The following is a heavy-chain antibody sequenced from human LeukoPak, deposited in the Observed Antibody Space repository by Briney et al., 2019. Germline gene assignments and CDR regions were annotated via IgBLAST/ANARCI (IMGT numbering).Heavy chain of an antibody. CDR1: GGSISSPSDY. Sequence: SETLSLTCTLSGGSISSPSDYWGWIRQPPGKGLEWIGSVYYTGDTYHNPSLKSRVTVSVDSSKNQFSLKLRSVIAADTGVYYFAREDGDSMDDAFDIWGQGTLVTVSS. CDR3: AREDGDSMDDAFDI. D-gene: IGHD5-24*01. CDR2: VYYTGDT. J-gene: IGHJ3*02. V-gene: IGHV4-39*01.